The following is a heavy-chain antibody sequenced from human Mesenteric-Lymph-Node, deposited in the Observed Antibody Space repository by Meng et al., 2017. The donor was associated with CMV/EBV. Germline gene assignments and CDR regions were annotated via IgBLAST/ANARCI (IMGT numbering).Heavy chain of an antibody. CDR1: GYTFTSYY. CDR2: INPSGGST. CDR3: ARLNGGNSGDWFDP. D-gene: IGHD4-23*01. J-gene: IGHJ5*02. Sequence: ASVKVSCKASGYTFTSYYMHWVRQAPGQGLEWMGIINPSGGSTSYAQKFQGRVTMTTDPSTTTAYMELRNLRSDDTAVYYCARLNGGNSGDWFDPWGQGTLVTVSS. V-gene: IGHV1-46*01.